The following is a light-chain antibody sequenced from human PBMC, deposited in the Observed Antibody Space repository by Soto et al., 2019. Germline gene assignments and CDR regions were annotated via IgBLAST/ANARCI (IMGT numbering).Light chain of an antibody. CDR3: PPRDTYSGT. CDR2: RAS. Sequence: DIQMTKSPSTLSASVGDRVTITCRASQIINSWLAWYQQKPGKAPRLLIYRASSLEDGVQSRFSGSGSGAEFTLTISSLQPDDFATDYCPPRDTYSGTFGPGTKVDIK. CDR1: QIINSW. V-gene: IGKV1-5*03. J-gene: IGKJ3*01.